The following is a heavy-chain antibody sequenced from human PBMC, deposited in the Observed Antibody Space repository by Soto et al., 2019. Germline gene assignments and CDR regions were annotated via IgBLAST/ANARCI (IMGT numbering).Heavy chain of an antibody. V-gene: IGHV1-46*01. Sequence: QVQLVQSGAEVKKPGASVKVSCKASGYTFTSYYMHWVRQAPGQGLEWMGIINPSGGSTSYAQKFQGRVTMTRDTSTSTVYMELSSLRSEDTAVYYCARDHFHSRGVNAFDIWGQGTMVTVSS. J-gene: IGHJ3*02. CDR2: INPSGGST. D-gene: IGHD3-10*01. CDR3: ARDHFHSRGVNAFDI. CDR1: GYTFTSYY.